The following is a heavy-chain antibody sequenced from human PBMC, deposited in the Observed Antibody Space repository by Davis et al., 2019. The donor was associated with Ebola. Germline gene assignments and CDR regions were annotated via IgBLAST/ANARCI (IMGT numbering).Heavy chain of an antibody. CDR1: GFTFSSNS. CDR2: LGLSADT. D-gene: IGHD1-26*01. V-gene: IGHV3-23*01. Sequence: GGSLRLSCAASGFTFSSNSMNWVRRAPGKGLEWVSILGLSADTYYADSVKGRFTISRDNSKNTLYLQMNGLRVEDTAIYYCAKDTSNIWFDIWGQGTMVTVSS. J-gene: IGHJ3*02. CDR3: AKDTSNIWFDI.